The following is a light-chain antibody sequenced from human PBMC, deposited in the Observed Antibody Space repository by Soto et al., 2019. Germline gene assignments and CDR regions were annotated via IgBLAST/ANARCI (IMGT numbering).Light chain of an antibody. CDR3: QSYDSSLTALI. V-gene: IGLV1-40*01. CDR2: ENN. Sequence: QSVLTQPPSVSGAPGQRVTISCTGTSSNIGPGFDVHWYQQLPETAPRLLIYENNNRPSGVPDRFSGSRSGTSASLAITGLEADDEADYYCQSYDSSLTALIFGGGTKVTVL. J-gene: IGLJ2*01. CDR1: SSNIGPGFD.